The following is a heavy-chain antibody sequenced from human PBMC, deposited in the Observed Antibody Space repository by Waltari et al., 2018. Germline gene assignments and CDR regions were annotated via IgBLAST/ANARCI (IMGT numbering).Heavy chain of an antibody. V-gene: IGHV2-5*01. J-gene: IGHJ3*02. D-gene: IGHD2-15*01. CDR3: ARPPGYCSAFDI. CDR2: IYWNDDK. Sequence: QITLKESGPTLVKPTQTLTLTCTFSGFSLRTSGVGVGWISQPRGKALEWRALIYWNDDKRYSPSLKSRLTITKDTSKNQVVLTMTNMDPLDTATYYCARPPGYCSAFDIWGQGTMVTVSS. CDR1: GFSLRTSGVG.